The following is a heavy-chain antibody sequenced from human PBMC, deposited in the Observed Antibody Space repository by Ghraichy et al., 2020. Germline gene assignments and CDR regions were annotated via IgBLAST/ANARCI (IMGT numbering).Heavy chain of an antibody. J-gene: IGHJ4*02. CDR1: VISLPTRCLC. D-gene: IGHD3-10*01. CDR2: IDWANDK. Sequence: SGPTLVKPTQTLTPPFSSSVISLPTRCLCVSWIRQPPGKALEWLARIDWANDKFYRKSLKTRLTISRDTSKNQVVLIMTNVDPVDTATYYCARDPYNSPVDYWGQGTLVTVSS. CDR3: ARDPYNSPVDY. V-gene: IGHV2-70*17.